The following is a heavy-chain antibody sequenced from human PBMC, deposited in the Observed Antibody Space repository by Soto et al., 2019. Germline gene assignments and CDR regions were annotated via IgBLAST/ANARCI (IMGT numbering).Heavy chain of an antibody. Sequence: SVKVSCKASGGTFSSYAISWVRQAPGQGLEWMGGIIPIFGTANYAQKFQGRVTITADESTSTAYMELSSLRSEDTAVYYCAIHYYDSSGYLNWFDPWGQGTLVTVSS. CDR2: IIPIFGTA. J-gene: IGHJ5*02. CDR1: GGTFSSYA. CDR3: AIHYYDSSGYLNWFDP. V-gene: IGHV1-69*13. D-gene: IGHD3-22*01.